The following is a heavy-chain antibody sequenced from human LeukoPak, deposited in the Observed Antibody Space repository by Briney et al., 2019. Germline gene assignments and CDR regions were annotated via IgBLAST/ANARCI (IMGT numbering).Heavy chain of an antibody. D-gene: IGHD5-18*01. CDR2: VNNNGGST. CDR1: GFTFSIYA. V-gene: IGHV3-23*01. Sequence: PGGSLRLSCAASGFTFSIYAMNWVRQAPGKGLEWVSTVNNNGGSTYYADSVKGRFTISRDNSKNTLYLQMNSLRAEDTAIYYCAKSLLGYTYGKLDYWGQGTLVTVSS. CDR3: AKSLLGYTYGKLDY. J-gene: IGHJ4*02.